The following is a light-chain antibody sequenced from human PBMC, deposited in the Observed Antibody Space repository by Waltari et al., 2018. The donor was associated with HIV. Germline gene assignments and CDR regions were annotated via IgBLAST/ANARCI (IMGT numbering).Light chain of an antibody. Sequence: SYALTQSPSVSVAPGQTAKITCAGNQIGGKHVHWYQQKPGQAPVLVVYDDSHRPSRIPVRFSGSNSGNTATLTITRVEAGDEADYYCQVWDNRSDHLVIFGGGTKLTVL. V-gene: IGLV3-21*02. CDR1: QIGGKH. J-gene: IGLJ2*01. CDR2: DDS. CDR3: QVWDNRSDHLVI.